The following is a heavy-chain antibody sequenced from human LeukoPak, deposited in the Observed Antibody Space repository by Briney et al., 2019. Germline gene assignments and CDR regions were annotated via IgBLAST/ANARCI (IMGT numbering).Heavy chain of an antibody. CDR1: GGTFSSYA. CDR3: ARLFGYSGYVTSNWFDP. D-gene: IGHD5-12*01. Sequence: SVKVSCKASGGTFSSYAISWVRQAPGQGLEWMGGIIPIFGTANYAQKFQGRVTITADESTSTAYIELSSLRSEDTAVYYCARLFGYSGYVTSNWFDPWGQGTLVTVSS. V-gene: IGHV1-69*13. J-gene: IGHJ5*02. CDR2: IIPIFGTA.